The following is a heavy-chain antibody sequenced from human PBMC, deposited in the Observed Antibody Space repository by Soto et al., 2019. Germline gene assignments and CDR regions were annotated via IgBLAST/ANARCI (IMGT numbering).Heavy chain of an antibody. J-gene: IGHJ4*01. CDR2: VNSDGSTI. CDR1: GFTFSRDW. CDR3: VRWPEY. V-gene: IGHV3-74*01. Sequence: GGSLRLSCAASGFTFSRDWMHWARQAPGKGLVWVSRVNSDGSTINYADSVKGRFTISRDNAKNTLYLQMNSLRVDDTAKYYCVRWPEYWGQGTLVTVSS. D-gene: IGHD2-15*01.